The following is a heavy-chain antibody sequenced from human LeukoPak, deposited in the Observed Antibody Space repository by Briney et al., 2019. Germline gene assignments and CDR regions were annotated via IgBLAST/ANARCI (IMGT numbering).Heavy chain of an antibody. CDR3: ARGPITMIVD. D-gene: IGHD3-22*01. J-gene: IGHJ4*02. CDR1: GGSFSGYY. V-gene: IGHV4-34*01. Sequence: PSETLSLTCAVYGGSFSGYYWSWIRQPPGKGLEWIGEINHSGSTNYNPSLTSRVTISVDTSKNQFSLKLSSVTAADTAVYYCARGPITMIVDWGQGTLVTVSS. CDR2: INHSGST.